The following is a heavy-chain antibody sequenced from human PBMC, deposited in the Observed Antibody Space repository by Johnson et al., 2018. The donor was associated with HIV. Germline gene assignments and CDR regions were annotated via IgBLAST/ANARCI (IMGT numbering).Heavy chain of an antibody. CDR1: GFTFSSYP. CDR3: ARLPSGYSRDDLDI. D-gene: IGHD5-18*01. CDR2: ISYDGGSK. J-gene: IGHJ3*02. Sequence: QVQLVESGGGVVQPGRSLRLSCAASGFTFSSYPMHWVRQAPGKGLEWVAIISYDGGSKYYADSVKGRFTVSRDNSKSTLYLQINSLRPEYTAVYYCARLPSGYSRDDLDIWGQGTMVTVSS. V-gene: IGHV3-30*04.